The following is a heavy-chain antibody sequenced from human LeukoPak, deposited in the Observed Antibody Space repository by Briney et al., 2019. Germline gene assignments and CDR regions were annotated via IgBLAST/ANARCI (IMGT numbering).Heavy chain of an antibody. CDR3: ARGMSATSGYLELEY. CDR2: ISSGSTYI. J-gene: IGHJ4*02. Sequence: GGSLRLSCTASGFTFSSYSMDWVRQAPGKGLEWVSSISSGSTYIYYADSVKGRFTVSRDNAKNSLYLQMNSLRAEDTAVYYCARGMSATSGYLELEYWGQGTLVTVSS. V-gene: IGHV3-21*01. CDR1: GFTFSSYS. D-gene: IGHD3-22*01.